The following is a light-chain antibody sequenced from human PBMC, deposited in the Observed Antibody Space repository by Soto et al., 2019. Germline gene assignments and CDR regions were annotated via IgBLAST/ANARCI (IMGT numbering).Light chain of an antibody. CDR2: GAS. CDR1: QSVSSN. V-gene: IGKV3-15*01. Sequence: IVMTQSPATLSVSPGERATLSCRASQSVSSNLAWYQQKPGQAPRLLIFGASSRATGVPARFSGSGSGTEFTLTINSLQSEDFATYYCQQSYSSPPTFGQGTKVDIK. CDR3: QQSYSSPPT. J-gene: IGKJ1*01.